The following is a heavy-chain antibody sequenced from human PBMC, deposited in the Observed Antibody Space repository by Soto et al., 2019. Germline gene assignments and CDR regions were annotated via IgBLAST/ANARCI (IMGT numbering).Heavy chain of an antibody. V-gene: IGHV3-11*04. CDR1: GFSFSDYS. CDR2: ISNTAITD. CDR3: ARHCSSTSCYYWFDP. Sequence: PGGSLRLSCVASGFSFSDYSMTLMRQAPGGGLDLVAVISNTAITDYYADSVKGRFTISRDNAKNSLYLQMNSLRAEDTAVYYCARHCSSTSCYYWFDPWGQGTLVTVSS. D-gene: IGHD2-2*01. J-gene: IGHJ5*02.